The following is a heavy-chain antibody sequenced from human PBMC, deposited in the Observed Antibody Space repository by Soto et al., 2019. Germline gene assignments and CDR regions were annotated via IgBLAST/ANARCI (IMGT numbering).Heavy chain of an antibody. CDR1: GGTFSSYA. V-gene: IGHV1-69*13. Sequence: SVKVSCKASGGTFSSYAISWVRQAPGRGLEWMGGIIPIFGTANYAQKFQGRVTITADESTSTAYMELSSLRSEDTAVYYCARNSYYYDSSGYTPDYWGQGTLVTVSS. D-gene: IGHD3-22*01. CDR3: ARNSYYYDSSGYTPDY. CDR2: IIPIFGTA. J-gene: IGHJ4*02.